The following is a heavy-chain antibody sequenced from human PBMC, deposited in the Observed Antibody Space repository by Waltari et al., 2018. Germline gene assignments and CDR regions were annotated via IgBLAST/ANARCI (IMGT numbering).Heavy chain of an antibody. Sequence: VQLVQSGAEMKKPGESLRISCQASGYRFTEYWIGWVRQTPGKGLEWMGLIFPIDSDTRYSPSFQGQVTMSADRSTNTAYLHWSSLQVADTATYYCARGGTGYSYGIDPWGQGTLVTVSS. CDR1: GYRFTEYW. V-gene: IGHV5-51*01. CDR3: ARGGTGYSYGIDP. J-gene: IGHJ4*02. D-gene: IGHD5-18*01. CDR2: IFPIDSDT.